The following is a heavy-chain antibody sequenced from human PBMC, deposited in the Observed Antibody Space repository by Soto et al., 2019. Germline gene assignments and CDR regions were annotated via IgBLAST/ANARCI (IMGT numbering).Heavy chain of an antibody. V-gene: IGHV4-39*01. CDR3: ARQGGTPLYYYGSGITPSYFDY. CDR1: GGSISDISYY. Sequence: PSEPQSVTNSVSGGSISDISYYWGWIRKPPGKGLEWIGSIYYSGSTYYNPSLKSRVTISVDTSKNQFSLKLSSVTAADTAVYYCARQGGTPLYYYGSGITPSYFDYCGQGTLVTVSS. CDR2: IYYSGST. J-gene: IGHJ4*02. D-gene: IGHD3-10*01.